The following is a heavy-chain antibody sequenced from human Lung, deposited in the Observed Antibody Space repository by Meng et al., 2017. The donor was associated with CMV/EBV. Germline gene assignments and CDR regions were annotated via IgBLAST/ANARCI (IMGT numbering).Heavy chain of an antibody. CDR2: ISGNTGFI. D-gene: IGHD2-21*02. CDR1: GFTFDDFA. Sequence: GGSLRLSCTAPGFTFDDFAMHWVRQSPGEGLEWVSGISGNTGFIGYADSVKGRFTISRDNAKKTLSLQINTLRAEDTALYYCTKGGGERVTFDAMDVWGQGXTVTVSS. J-gene: IGHJ6*02. CDR3: TKGGGERVTFDAMDV. V-gene: IGHV3-9*01.